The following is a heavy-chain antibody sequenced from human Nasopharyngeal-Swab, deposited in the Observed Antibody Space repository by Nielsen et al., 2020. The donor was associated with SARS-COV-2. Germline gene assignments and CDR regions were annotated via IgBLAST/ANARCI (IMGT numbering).Heavy chain of an antibody. Sequence: GSLRLSCTVSGGSISSSSYYWGWIRQPPGKGLEWIGSIYYSESTYYNPSLKSRVTISVDTSKNQFSLKLSSVTAADTAVYYCARTGTNSIGYYYYMDVWGKGTTVTVSS. J-gene: IGHJ6*03. CDR1: GGSISSSSYY. CDR3: ARTGTNSIGYYYYMDV. D-gene: IGHD3-10*01. V-gene: IGHV4-39*01. CDR2: IYYSEST.